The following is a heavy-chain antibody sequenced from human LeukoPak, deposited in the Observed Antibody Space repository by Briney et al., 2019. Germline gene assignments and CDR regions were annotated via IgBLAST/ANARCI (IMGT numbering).Heavy chain of an antibody. V-gene: IGHV3-9*01. CDR1: GFTFDDYA. CDR2: ISWNSGSI. Sequence: GGSLRLSCAASGFTFDDYAMHWVRQAPGKGLEWVSGISWNSGSIGYADSVKGRFTISRDDAKNSLYLQMNSLRAEDTALYYCAKDSSSWYYFDYWGQGALVTVSS. CDR3: AKDSSSWYYFDY. D-gene: IGHD6-13*01. J-gene: IGHJ4*02.